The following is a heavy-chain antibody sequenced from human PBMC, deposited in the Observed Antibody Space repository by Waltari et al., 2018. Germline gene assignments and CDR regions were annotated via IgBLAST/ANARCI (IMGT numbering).Heavy chain of an antibody. Sequence: EVQLVESGGVVVQPGGSLRLSCAASGFTFDDYAMHWVRKAPGKGLEWVSLISWDGGSTYYADSVKGRFTISRDNSKNSLYLQMNSLRAEDTALYYCAKGMVQGVIGYYFDYWGQGTLVTVSS. CDR3: AKGMVQGVIGYYFDY. CDR1: GFTFDDYA. CDR2: ISWDGGST. V-gene: IGHV3-43D*04. D-gene: IGHD3-10*01. J-gene: IGHJ4*02.